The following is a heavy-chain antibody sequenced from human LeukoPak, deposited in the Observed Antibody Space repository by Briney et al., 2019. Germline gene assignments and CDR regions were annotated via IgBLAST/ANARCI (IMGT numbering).Heavy chain of an antibody. Sequence: SETLSLTCTVSGGSISSYYWSWIRQPPGKGLEWIGYIYYCGSTNYNPSLKSRVTISVDTSKNQFSLKLSSVTAADTAVYYCARTGQWLATNWFDPWGQGTLVTVSS. CDR2: IYYCGST. CDR1: GGSISSYY. V-gene: IGHV4-59*01. D-gene: IGHD6-19*01. CDR3: ARTGQWLATNWFDP. J-gene: IGHJ5*02.